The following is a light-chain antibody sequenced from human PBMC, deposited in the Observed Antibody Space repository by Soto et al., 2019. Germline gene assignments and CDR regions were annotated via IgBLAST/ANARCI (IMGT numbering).Light chain of an antibody. CDR1: SSDVGGYNF. CDR2: EVT. Sequence: QSALTQPASVSGSPGQSITISCTGSSSDVGGYNFVSWYQHHPGKAPKLILYEVTTRPSGVSSRFSGSKSGNTASLTISRLQADDEANYYCSSYTSSNTPYVFGTGTKVTVL. V-gene: IGLV2-14*01. J-gene: IGLJ1*01. CDR3: SSYTSSNTPYV.